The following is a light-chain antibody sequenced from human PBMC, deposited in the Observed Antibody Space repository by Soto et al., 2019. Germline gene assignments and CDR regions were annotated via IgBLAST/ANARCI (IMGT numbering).Light chain of an antibody. Sequence: QSVLTQPPSVSGAPGQRVTISCTGSSSNIRAGYDVHWYQQLPGTAPKLLIYGNSNRPSGAPDRFSGSKSGTSASLAITGLQAEDEADYYCQSYDSSLSGYVFGTGTKVTVL. J-gene: IGLJ1*01. V-gene: IGLV1-40*01. CDR2: GNS. CDR3: QSYDSSLSGYV. CDR1: SSNIRAGYD.